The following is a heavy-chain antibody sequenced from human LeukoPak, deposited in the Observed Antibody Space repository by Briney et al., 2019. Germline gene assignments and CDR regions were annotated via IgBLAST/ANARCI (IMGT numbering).Heavy chain of an antibody. J-gene: IGHJ6*02. D-gene: IGHD2-2*01. Sequence: GGCLRLSCAASGFTFSSYWMSWVRQAPWKGLEWVANIKQDGSEKYYVDSVKGRFTISRDNAKNSLYLQMNSLRAEDTAVYYCARDLTVVVPASRAYYYYGIDVWGQGTTVTVSS. V-gene: IGHV3-7*01. CDR1: GFTFSSYW. CDR2: IKQDGSEK. CDR3: ARDLTVVVPASRAYYYYGIDV.